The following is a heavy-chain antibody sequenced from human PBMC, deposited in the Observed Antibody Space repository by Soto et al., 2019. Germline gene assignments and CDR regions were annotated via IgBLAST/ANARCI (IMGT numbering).Heavy chain of an antibody. D-gene: IGHD3-22*01. J-gene: IGHJ6*02. CDR3: AKDSYDNSGYKRRKYGMDV. V-gene: IGHV3-64*01. CDR1: GFTFSSYA. CDR2: ISSNGGST. Sequence: GGSLRLSCAASGFTFSSYAMHWVRQAPGKGLEYVSAISSNGGSTYYANSVKGRFTISRDNSKNTIHLQMNSLKAEDTAVYYCAKDSYDNSGYKRRKYGMDVWGQGTTVTVSS.